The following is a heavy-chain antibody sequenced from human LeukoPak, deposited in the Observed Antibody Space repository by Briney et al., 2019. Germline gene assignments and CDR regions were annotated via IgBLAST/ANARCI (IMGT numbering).Heavy chain of an antibody. J-gene: IGHJ6*03. Sequence: KPSETLSLTCTVSGGSISSYYWSWIRQPPGKGLEWIGYIYYSGGTNYNPSLKSRVTISVDTPKNQFSLKLSSVTPADTAVYYCAREDIVVVPAAIPNNYYYYMDVWGKGTTVTVSS. D-gene: IGHD2-2*02. V-gene: IGHV4-59*01. CDR3: AREDIVVVPAAIPNNYYYYMDV. CDR2: IYYSGGT. CDR1: GGSISSYY.